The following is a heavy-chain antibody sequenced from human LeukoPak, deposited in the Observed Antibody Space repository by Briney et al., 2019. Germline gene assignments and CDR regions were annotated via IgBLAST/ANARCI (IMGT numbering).Heavy chain of an antibody. Sequence: GGSLRLSCAASGFTFSSYWMHWVRQAPWKGLVWVSRINSDGSSTSYADSVKGRFTISRDNAKNTLYLQMNSLRAEDTAVYYCARDGGPGWRPDDAFDIWGQGTMVIVSS. D-gene: IGHD3-16*01. J-gene: IGHJ3*02. CDR3: ARDGGPGWRPDDAFDI. CDR1: GFTFSSYW. CDR2: INSDGSST. V-gene: IGHV3-74*01.